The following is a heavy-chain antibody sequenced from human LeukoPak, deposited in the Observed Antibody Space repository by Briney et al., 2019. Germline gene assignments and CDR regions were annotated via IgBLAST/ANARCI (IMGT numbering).Heavy chain of an antibody. CDR3: AGGGITMVRGGNYYYYMDV. J-gene: IGHJ6*03. V-gene: IGHV3-20*04. Sequence: GGSLRLSCAASGFTFDDYGMSRVRQAPGKGLEWVSGINWNGGSTGYADSVKGRFTISRDNAKNSLYLQMNSLRAEDTALYYCAGGGITMVRGGNYYYYMDVWGKGTTVTVSS. D-gene: IGHD3-10*01. CDR1: GFTFDDYG. CDR2: INWNGGST.